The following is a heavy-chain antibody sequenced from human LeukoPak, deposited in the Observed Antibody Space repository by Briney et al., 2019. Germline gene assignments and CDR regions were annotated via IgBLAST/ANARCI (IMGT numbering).Heavy chain of an antibody. J-gene: IGHJ4*02. D-gene: IGHD3-16*01. CDR2: IYTSGST. V-gene: IGHV4-4*07. CDR3: ARVGDYALKD. CDR1: GGSVNYYS. Sequence: SETLSLTCTVSGGSVNYYSWSWIRQPAGKGLEWIGHIYTSGSTNYSPSLESRVTMSVDTSKNQCTLKLSSVTAADTAVYYCARVGDYALKDWGQGTLVTVSS.